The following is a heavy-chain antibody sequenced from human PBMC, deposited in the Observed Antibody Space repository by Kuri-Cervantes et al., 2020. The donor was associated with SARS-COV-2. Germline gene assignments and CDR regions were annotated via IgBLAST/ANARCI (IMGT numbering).Heavy chain of an antibody. CDR3: ARATLLYSSSWYDY. CDR1: GGSISSYY. V-gene: IGHV4-59*01. J-gene: IGHJ4*02. Sequence: GSLRLSCTVSGGSISSYYWSWIRQPPGKGLEWIGYIYYSGSTNYNPSLKSRVTISVDTSKNQFSLKLSSVTAADTAVYYCARATLLYSSSWYDYWGQGNLVHGAS. D-gene: IGHD6-13*01. CDR2: IYYSGST.